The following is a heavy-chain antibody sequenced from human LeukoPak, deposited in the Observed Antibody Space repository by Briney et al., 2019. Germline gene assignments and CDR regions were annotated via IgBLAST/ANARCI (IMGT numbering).Heavy chain of an antibody. D-gene: IGHD4-17*01. J-gene: IGHJ3*02. CDR3: AKDSESHGDYGDASGAFDI. Sequence: GGSLRLSCAASGFTFSSYAMSWVRQAPGKGLEXXXXXXXXGGSTYYADSVKGRFTISRDNSKNTLYLQMNSLRAEDTAVYYCAKDSESHGDYGDASGAFDIWGQGTMVTVSS. V-gene: IGHV3-23*01. CDR2: XXXXGGST. CDR1: GFTFSSYA.